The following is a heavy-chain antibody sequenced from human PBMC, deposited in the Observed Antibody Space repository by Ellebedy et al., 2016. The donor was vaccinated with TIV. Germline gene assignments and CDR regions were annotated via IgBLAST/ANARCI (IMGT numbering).Heavy chain of an antibody. D-gene: IGHD1-26*01. CDR1: GFTLNFYS. CDR2: IVGTGTTT. J-gene: IGHJ3*02. CDR3: ARRGNYLGDAFDI. V-gene: IGHV3-48*02. Sequence: GGSLRLXXAASGFTLNFYSMNWVRQAAGKGLEWISYIVGTGTTTYYADSVKGRFTISRDDAKNSLYLHMNSLRDEDTAVYYCARRGNYLGDAFDIWGQGAMVIVSS.